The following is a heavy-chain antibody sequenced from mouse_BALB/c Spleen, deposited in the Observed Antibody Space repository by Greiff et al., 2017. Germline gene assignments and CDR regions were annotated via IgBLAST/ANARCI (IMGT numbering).Heavy chain of an antibody. CDR2: IWWNDNK. CDR1: GFSLSTYGIG. V-gene: IGHV8-11*01. CDR3: ARPSYGSSYTYWYCDV. D-gene: IGHD1-1*01. J-gene: IGHJ1*01. Sequence: QVTLKVSGPGILQPSQTLSLTCSFSGFSLSTYGIGVGWIRQPSGKGLEWLAHIWWNDNKYYNTALKSRLTISKDTSNNQVFLKIASVDTADTATYYCARPSYGSSYTYWYCDVWGAGTTGTVAS.